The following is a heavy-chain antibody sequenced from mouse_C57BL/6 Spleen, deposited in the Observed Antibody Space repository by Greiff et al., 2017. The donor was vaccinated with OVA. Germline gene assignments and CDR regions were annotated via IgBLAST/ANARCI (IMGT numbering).Heavy chain of an antibody. CDR1: GYAFSSYW. CDR2: IYPGDGDT. Sequence: QVQLQQSGAELVKPGASVKISCKASGYAFSSYWMNWVKQRPGKGLEWIGQIYPGDGDTNYNGKFKGKATLTADKSSSTAYMQLSSLTSEDSAVYFCARSRVVATSTSMDYWGQGTSVTVSS. D-gene: IGHD1-1*01. V-gene: IGHV1-80*01. J-gene: IGHJ4*01. CDR3: ARSRVVATSTSMDY.